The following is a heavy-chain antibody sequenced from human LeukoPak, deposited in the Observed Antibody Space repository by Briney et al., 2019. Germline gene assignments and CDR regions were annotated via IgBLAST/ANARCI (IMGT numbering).Heavy chain of an antibody. CDR3: ARGAPDYDYVWGSYRYYPDY. CDR2: INHSGST. J-gene: IGHJ4*02. D-gene: IGHD3-16*02. Sequence: SETLSLTCAVYGGSFSGYYWSWIRQPPGKGLEWIGEINHSGSTNYNPSLKSRVTISVDTSKNQFSLKLSSVTAADTAVYYCARGAPDYDYVWGSYRYYPDYWGQGTLVTVSS. V-gene: IGHV4-34*01. CDR1: GGSFSGYY.